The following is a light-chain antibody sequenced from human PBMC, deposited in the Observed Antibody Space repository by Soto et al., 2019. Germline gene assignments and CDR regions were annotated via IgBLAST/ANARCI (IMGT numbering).Light chain of an antibody. Sequence: GLTQSPGTLSLSPGERAALSCRASQSVSSSYLAWYQQKPGQAPRLLIYGASSRATGIPDRFSGSGSGTDFTLTISRLEPEDFAVYYCQQYGSSRWTFGQGTKVDIK. J-gene: IGKJ1*01. CDR3: QQYGSSRWT. CDR1: QSVSSSY. V-gene: IGKV3-20*01. CDR2: GAS.